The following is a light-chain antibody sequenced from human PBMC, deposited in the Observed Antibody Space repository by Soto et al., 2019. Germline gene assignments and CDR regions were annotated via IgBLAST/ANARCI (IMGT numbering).Light chain of an antibody. CDR1: QSLGSD. J-gene: IGKJ1*01. CDR2: GAS. V-gene: IGKV3-15*01. Sequence: IVCTQCRGTLSLTTGDTATLSCRASQSLGSDLAWYQQKPGQAPRLLIFGASARPTGIPARISGSGSGTEFTLTISCLRSEDFTVYFCQEYYNWLRTFGQGTKVDI. CDR3: QEYYNWLRT.